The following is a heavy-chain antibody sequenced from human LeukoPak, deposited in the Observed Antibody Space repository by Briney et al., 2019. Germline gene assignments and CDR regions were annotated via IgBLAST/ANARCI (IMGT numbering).Heavy chain of an antibody. D-gene: IGHD2-21*01. V-gene: IGHV3-23*01. CDR1: GFTFSVGA. J-gene: IGHJ3*01. Sequence: GGSLRPSCAASGFTFSVGAMTWVRQAPGKGLEWVSLIGASGESTYYADSVKGRFTISRDNSKNTLSLQMNSLRVEDTAMYFCPKDIQVSTWGLERMVTVSS. CDR3: PKDIQVST. CDR2: IGASGEST.